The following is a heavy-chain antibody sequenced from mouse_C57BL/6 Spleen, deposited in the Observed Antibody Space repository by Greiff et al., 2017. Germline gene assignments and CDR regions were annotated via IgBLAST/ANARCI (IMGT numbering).Heavy chain of an antibody. CDR1: GYTFTDYE. Sequence: QVHVKQSGAELVRPGASVTLSCKASGYTFTDYEMHWVKQTPVHGLEWIGAIDPETGGTAYNQKFKGKAILTADKSSSTAYMELRSLTSEDSAVYYCTRKGSYYYAMDYWGQGTSVTVSS. CDR2: IDPETGGT. CDR3: TRKGSYYYAMDY. V-gene: IGHV1-15*01. J-gene: IGHJ4*01.